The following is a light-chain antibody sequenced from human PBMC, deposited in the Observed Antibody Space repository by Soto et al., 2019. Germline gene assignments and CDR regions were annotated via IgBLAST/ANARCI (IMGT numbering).Light chain of an antibody. J-gene: IGKJ2*01. V-gene: IGKV3-20*01. CDR1: QSISSSY. CDR2: GAS. CDR3: HQHGSSPYT. Sequence: EIVLTQSPGTLSLSPGERATLSCRASQSISSSYLAWYQQKPGQAPRLLIYGASSRATGIPDRFGGRGSGTDFTLTISRLAPEDFALYYCHQHGSSPYTFGQGTKLEIK.